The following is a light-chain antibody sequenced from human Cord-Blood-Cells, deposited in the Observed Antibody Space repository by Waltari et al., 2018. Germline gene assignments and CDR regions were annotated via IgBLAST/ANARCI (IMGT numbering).Light chain of an antibody. V-gene: IGKV1-5*01. CDR3: QQNNSYSWT. CDR1: QSISSW. Sequence: DIQMTQYPSTLSASVGDRVTIACRASQSISSWLAWYQQKPGKAPKLLIYDASSLESGVPSRFSGGGSGTELTLTISSLQPDDFATYYCQQNNSYSWTFGQGTKVEIK. CDR2: DAS. J-gene: IGKJ1*01.